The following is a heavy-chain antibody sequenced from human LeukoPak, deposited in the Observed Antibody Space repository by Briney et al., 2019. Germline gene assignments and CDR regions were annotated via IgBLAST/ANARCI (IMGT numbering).Heavy chain of an antibody. D-gene: IGHD3-9*01. CDR2: ISGDGGST. CDR3: AKATYPLRYFDWFTYYYYGMDV. Sequence: PGGSLRLSCAASGFTFDDYAMHWVRQAPGKGLEWVSLISGDGGSTYYAYSVKGRFTISRDNSKNSLYLQMNSLRTEDTALYYCAKATYPLRYFDWFTYYYYGMDVWGQGTTVTVSS. CDR1: GFTFDDYA. J-gene: IGHJ6*02. V-gene: IGHV3-43*02.